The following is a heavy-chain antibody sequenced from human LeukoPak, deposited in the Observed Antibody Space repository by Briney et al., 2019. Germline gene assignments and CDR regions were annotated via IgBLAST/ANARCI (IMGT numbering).Heavy chain of an antibody. CDR3: AKEGRPKSGGGYYDY. CDR1: GFTFSSYA. V-gene: IGHV3-23*01. Sequence: PGGSLRLSCAASGFTFSSYAMSWVRQAPGKGLEWVSAISGSGGSTYYADSVKGRFTMSRDNSKDTLYLQMNSLRAEDTAVYYCAKEGRPKSGGGYYDYWGQGTRVTVSS. J-gene: IGHJ4*02. CDR2: ISGSGGST. D-gene: IGHD3-22*01.